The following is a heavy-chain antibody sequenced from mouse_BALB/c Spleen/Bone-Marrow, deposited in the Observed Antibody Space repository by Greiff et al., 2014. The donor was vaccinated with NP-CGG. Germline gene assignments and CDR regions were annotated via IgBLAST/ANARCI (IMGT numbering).Heavy chain of an antibody. Sequence: EVQREESGAELVKPGASVKLSCTASGFNIKDTYMHWVKQRPEQGLEWIGRIDPAXXXXXXXXXXXXXXXXXXXTSSNTAYLQLSSLTSEDTAVYYCTLYXDYDVXYWGQGTTLTVSS. J-gene: IGHJ2*01. V-gene: IGHV14-3*02. CDR1: GFNIKDTY. CDR2: IDPAXXXX. CDR3: TLYXDYDVXY. D-gene: IGHD2-4*01.